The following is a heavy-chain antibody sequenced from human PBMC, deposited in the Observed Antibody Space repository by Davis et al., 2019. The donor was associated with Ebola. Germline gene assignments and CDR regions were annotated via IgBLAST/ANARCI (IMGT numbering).Heavy chain of an antibody. J-gene: IGHJ4*02. Sequence: PGGSLRLSCAASGFTFSSYWMSWVRQAPGKGLEWVANIKQDGSEKYYVDSVKGRFTISRDNAKNSLYLQMNSLRAEDTAVYYCARGLIQLWLRGNYFDYWGQGTLVTVSS. V-gene: IGHV3-7*01. CDR3: ARGLIQLWLRGNYFDY. CDR1: GFTFSSYW. CDR2: IKQDGSEK. D-gene: IGHD5-18*01.